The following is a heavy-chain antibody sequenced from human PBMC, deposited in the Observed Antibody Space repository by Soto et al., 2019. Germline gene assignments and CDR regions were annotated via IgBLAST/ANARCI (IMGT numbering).Heavy chain of an antibody. J-gene: IGHJ3*02. V-gene: IGHV3-53*01. CDR3: ARILGIVATTRNAFDI. CDR2: IYSGGST. D-gene: IGHD5-12*01. Sequence: GGSLRLSCAASGFTVSSNYMSWVRQAPGKGLEWVSVIYSGGSTYYADSVKGRFTISRDNSKNTLYLQMNSLRAADTAVYYCARILGIVATTRNAFDIWGQGTMLTVSS. CDR1: GFTVSSNY.